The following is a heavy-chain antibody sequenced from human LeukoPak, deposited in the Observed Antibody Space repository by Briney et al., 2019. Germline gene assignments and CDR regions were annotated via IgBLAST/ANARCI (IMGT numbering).Heavy chain of an antibody. Sequence: GGSLRLSCAASGFTFSSYGMHRVRQAPGKGLEWVAFIRYDGSNKYYADSVKGRFTISRDNAKNSLYLQMNSLRAEDTAVYYCARALWFGETFPAYWGQGTLVTVSS. CDR2: IRYDGSNK. CDR1: GFTFSSYG. V-gene: IGHV3-30*02. J-gene: IGHJ4*02. CDR3: ARALWFGETFPAY. D-gene: IGHD3-10*01.